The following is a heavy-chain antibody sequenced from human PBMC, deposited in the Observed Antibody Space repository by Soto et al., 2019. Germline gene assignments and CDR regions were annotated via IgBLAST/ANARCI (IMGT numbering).Heavy chain of an antibody. D-gene: IGHD3-3*01. Sequence: QVQLVESGGSVVQPGTSLRLSCAASGFTFSSYGIHWVRQAPGKGLEWVALISHDGSRKEYAESQKGRFTISRDNSKNTVYLQMNSLRFEETAVYFCAKDFSRARSVLRGFDLWGQGTVVTVSS. CDR1: GFTFSSYG. J-gene: IGHJ3*01. CDR3: AKDFSRARSVLRGFDL. CDR2: ISHDGSRK. V-gene: IGHV3-30*18.